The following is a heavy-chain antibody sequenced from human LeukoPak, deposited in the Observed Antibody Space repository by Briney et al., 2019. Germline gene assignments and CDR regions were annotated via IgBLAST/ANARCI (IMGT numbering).Heavy chain of an antibody. CDR1: GGSISSCY. Sequence: PSETLSLTCTVSGGSISSCYWSWIRQPAGKGLEWIGRIYTSGSTNYNPSLKSRVTMSVDTSKNQFSLKLSSVTAADTAVYYCARDWSEGTGVRFLEVAVWGQGTTVTVSS. J-gene: IGHJ6*02. D-gene: IGHD3-3*01. CDR2: IYTSGST. V-gene: IGHV4-4*07. CDR3: ARDWSEGTGVRFLEVAV.